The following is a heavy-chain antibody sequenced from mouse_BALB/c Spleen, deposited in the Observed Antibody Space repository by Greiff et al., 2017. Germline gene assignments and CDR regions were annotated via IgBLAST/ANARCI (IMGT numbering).Heavy chain of an antibody. J-gene: IGHJ3*01. Sequence: EVMLVESGGGLVKPGGSLKLSCAASGFTFSSYAMSWVRQTPEKRLEWVASISSGGSTYYPDSVKGRFTISRDNARNILYLQMSSLRSEDTAMYYCARGDYEGWFAYWGQGTLVTVSA. CDR2: ISSGGST. D-gene: IGHD2-4*01. V-gene: IGHV5-6-5*01. CDR1: GFTFSSYA. CDR3: ARGDYEGWFAY.